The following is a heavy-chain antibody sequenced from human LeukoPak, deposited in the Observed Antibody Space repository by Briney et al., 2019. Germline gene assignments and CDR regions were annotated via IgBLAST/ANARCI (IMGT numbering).Heavy chain of an antibody. CDR2: ISSAGGST. CDR3: AKDTSSSWTSIPFDY. V-gene: IGHV3-23*01. CDR1: GFTFSSYA. D-gene: IGHD6-13*01. Sequence: GGSLRLSCAASGFTFSSYAMSWVRQAPGKGLEWVSTISSAGGSTYYADSVKGRFTISRDNSKNTLYLQMNSLRAEDTAVYYCAKDTSSSWTSIPFDYWGQGTLVTVSS. J-gene: IGHJ4*02.